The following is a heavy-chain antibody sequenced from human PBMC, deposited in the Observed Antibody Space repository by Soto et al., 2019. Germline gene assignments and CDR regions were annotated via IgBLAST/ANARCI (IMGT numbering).Heavy chain of an antibody. D-gene: IGHD6-6*01. Sequence: EVQLLESGGGLVQPGGSLRLSCAASGFTFSSYAMSWVRQAPGKGLEWVSAISGSGGSTYYADSVKGRFTISRDNSKNTLYLQMNSLRAEDTAVYYCAKDHRFYNEYSSTIFDYWGQGTLVTLSS. V-gene: IGHV3-23*01. CDR1: GFTFSSYA. CDR3: AKDHRFYNEYSSTIFDY. J-gene: IGHJ4*02. CDR2: ISGSGGST.